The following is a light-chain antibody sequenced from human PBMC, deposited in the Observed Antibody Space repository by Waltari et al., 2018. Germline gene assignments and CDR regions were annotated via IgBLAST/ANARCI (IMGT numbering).Light chain of an antibody. CDR2: DVT. CDR3: SSYTTRGTWV. Sequence: QSPLTQHASVSGSPGQSITLSCTGAFSDVGAYDYVSWYQQLPGRAPKLLIYDVTHRPSGVSDRLSGSKSGNTASLTISGLQPEDEADYYCSSYTTRGTWVFGGGTKLTVL. CDR1: FSDVGAYDY. V-gene: IGLV2-14*03. J-gene: IGLJ3*02.